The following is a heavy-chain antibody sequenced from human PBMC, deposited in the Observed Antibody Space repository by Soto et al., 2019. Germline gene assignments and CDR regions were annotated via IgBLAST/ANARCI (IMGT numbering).Heavy chain of an antibody. Sequence: PGGSLRLSCAASGFTFSSYAMHWVRQAPGKGLEWVAVISYDGSNKYYADSVKGRFTISRDNSKNTLYLQMNSLRAEDTAVYYCARESGGYDYVWGSHTPLYYFDYWGQGTLVTVSS. CDR1: GFTFSSYA. V-gene: IGHV3-30-3*01. CDR3: ARESGGYDYVWGSHTPLYYFDY. D-gene: IGHD3-16*01. CDR2: ISYDGSNK. J-gene: IGHJ4*02.